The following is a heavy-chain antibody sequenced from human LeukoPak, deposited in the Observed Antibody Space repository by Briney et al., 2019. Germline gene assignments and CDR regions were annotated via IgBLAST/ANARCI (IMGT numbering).Heavy chain of an antibody. Sequence: ASVKVSCKVSGYTLTELSMHWVRQAPGQGLEWMGIINPSGGSTSYAQKFQGRVTMTRDTSTSTVYMELSSLRSEDTAVYYCARDFLGIAVAGTRGSYFDYWGQGTLVTVSS. D-gene: IGHD6-19*01. V-gene: IGHV1-46*01. CDR3: ARDFLGIAVAGTRGSYFDY. CDR1: GYTLTELS. CDR2: INPSGGST. J-gene: IGHJ4*02.